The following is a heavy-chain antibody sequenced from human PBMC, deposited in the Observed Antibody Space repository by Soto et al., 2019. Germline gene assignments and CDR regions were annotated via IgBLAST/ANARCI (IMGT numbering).Heavy chain of an antibody. Sequence: SETLSLTCTVSGGSISSYYWSWIRQPPGKGLEWIGYIYYSGSTNYNPSHKSRVNISVDTTKNQFSMKQSSVTAADTALYYCVRVDYFGSGSYYKRPRYYYYGMDVWGQGTTVTVS. V-gene: IGHV4-59*01. D-gene: IGHD3-10*01. CDR2: IYYSGST. CDR1: GGSISSYY. CDR3: VRVDYFGSGSYYKRPRYYYYGMDV. J-gene: IGHJ6*02.